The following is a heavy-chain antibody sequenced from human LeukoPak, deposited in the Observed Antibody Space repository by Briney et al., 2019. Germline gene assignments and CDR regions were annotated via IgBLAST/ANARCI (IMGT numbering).Heavy chain of an antibody. CDR3: ARVDSGDYVADY. V-gene: IGHV4-38-2*01. CDR1: GYSISRGYY. D-gene: IGHD4-17*01. J-gene: IGHJ4*02. CDR2: IYHSGNS. Sequence: PSETLSLTCAVSGYSISRGYYWGWIRQPPGKGLEWLGNIYHSGNSFYNPSLKSRVIISVDTSRNQFSLRLKSVTAADTAVYYCARVDSGDYVADYWGQGTLVTVSS.